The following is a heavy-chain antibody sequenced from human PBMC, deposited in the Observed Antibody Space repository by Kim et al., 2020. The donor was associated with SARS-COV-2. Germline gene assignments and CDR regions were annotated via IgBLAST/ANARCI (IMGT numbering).Heavy chain of an antibody. CDR1: GFTFSSYA. CDR3: ARDKSAYGSGSYVYYYYGMDV. CDR2: ISYDGSNK. V-gene: IGHV3-30*04. D-gene: IGHD3-10*01. J-gene: IGHJ6*02. Sequence: GGSLRLSCAASGFTFSSYAMHWVRQAPGKGLEWVAVISYDGSNKYYADSVKGRFTISRDNSKNTLYLQMNSLRAEDTAVYYCARDKSAYGSGSYVYYYYGMDVWGQGTTVTVSS.